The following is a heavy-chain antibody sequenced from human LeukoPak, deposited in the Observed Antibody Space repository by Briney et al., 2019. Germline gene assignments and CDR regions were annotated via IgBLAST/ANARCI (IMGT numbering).Heavy chain of an antibody. V-gene: IGHV3-23*01. J-gene: IGHJ3*02. CDR1: GFTFSSYA. CDR2: ISGSGGST. CDR3: ARVAYDSSGYYYVHAFDI. D-gene: IGHD3-22*01. Sequence: GGSLRLSCAASGFTFSSYAMSWVRQAPGKGLEWVSAISGSGGSTYYADSVKGRFTISRDNSKNTLYLQMNSLRAEDTAVYYCARVAYDSSGYYYVHAFDIWGQGTMVTVSS.